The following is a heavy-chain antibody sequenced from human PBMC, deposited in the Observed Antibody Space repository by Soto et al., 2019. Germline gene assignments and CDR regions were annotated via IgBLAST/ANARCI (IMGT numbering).Heavy chain of an antibody. J-gene: IGHJ4*01. D-gene: IGHD1-26*01. Sequence: SQTLSLTCAIIGEHVSSISAGWSSVRQSPSRGLEWLGGTCYKIKCNYEYAVSGMGRFPINPDTAKNQYSRQLDSVTPENTAVYFGARGEQYSGRIFDCWGKGTLGTASS. CDR2: TCYKIKCNY. CDR1: GEHVSSISAG. V-gene: IGHV6-1*01. CDR3: ARGEQYSGRIFDC.